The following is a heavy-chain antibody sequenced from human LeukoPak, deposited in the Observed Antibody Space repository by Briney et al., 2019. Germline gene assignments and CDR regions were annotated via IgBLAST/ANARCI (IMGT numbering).Heavy chain of an antibody. Sequence: PGGSLRLSCAASGFTVSSNYMSWVRQAPGKGLGWVSVIYSGGSTYYADSVKGRFTISRDNSKNTLYLQMNSLRAEDTAVYYCARDRRPDGYNPLGGQGTLVTVSS. CDR1: GFTVSSNY. CDR3: ARDRRPDGYNPL. CDR2: IYSGGST. D-gene: IGHD5-24*01. V-gene: IGHV3-66*01. J-gene: IGHJ4*02.